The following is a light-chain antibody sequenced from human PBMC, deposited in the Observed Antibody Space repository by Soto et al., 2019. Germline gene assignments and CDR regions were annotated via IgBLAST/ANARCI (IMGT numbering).Light chain of an antibody. J-gene: IGKJ4*01. Sequence: EIVMTQSPATLSVSPGEGATLSCRASQSVGRDLAWYQQKPGQAPRLLIYGASTRATGIPARFTGSGSGTEFTLAINSLQSEGFAVYYCQQRSKWVTFGGGTKVEIK. CDR3: QQRSKWVT. V-gene: IGKV3-15*01. CDR1: QSVGRD. CDR2: GAS.